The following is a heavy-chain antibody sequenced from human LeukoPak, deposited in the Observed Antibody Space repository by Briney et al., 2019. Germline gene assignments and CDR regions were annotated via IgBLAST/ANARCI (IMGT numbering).Heavy chain of an antibody. CDR2: LYSGGNS. J-gene: IGHJ6*02. Sequence: TGGSLRLSCAASGFTVSSYYMTWVRQAPGKGLEWVSVLYSGGNSYYADSVKGRVAISRDNSKNTVLLQMNSVRAEDTAVYYCARSYSNHLFGMDVWGQGTTVTVSS. D-gene: IGHD4-11*01. V-gene: IGHV3-66*01. CDR3: ARSYSNHLFGMDV. CDR1: GFTVSSYY.